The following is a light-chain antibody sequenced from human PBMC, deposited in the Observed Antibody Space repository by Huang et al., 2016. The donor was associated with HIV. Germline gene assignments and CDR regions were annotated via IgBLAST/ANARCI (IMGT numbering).Light chain of an antibody. J-gene: IGKJ3*01. Sequence: DIVLTQSPGTLSLSPGERATLSCRASQSVSSSYLGWYQQKPGQAPRLLIYGAASRASGIPDGFSGSGCGTDFTLTISRLEPEDFAVYYCQHYGSSPFTFGPGTKVDIK. CDR2: GAA. CDR1: QSVSSSY. V-gene: IGKV3-20*01. CDR3: QHYGSSPFT.